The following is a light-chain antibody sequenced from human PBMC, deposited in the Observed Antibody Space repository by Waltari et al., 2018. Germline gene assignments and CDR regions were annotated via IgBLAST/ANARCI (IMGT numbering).Light chain of an antibody. CDR1: QSVSSN. CDR3: QQYNNWPPVT. Sequence: EIVMTQSPATLSVSPGERATLSCRASQSVSSNLAWYQQKPGQAPRLLIYGASTRATGIQARFSGSGSGTEFTLTISSMQSEDFAVYYCQQYNNWPPVTFGQGTRLEIK. CDR2: GAS. V-gene: IGKV3-15*01. J-gene: IGKJ5*01.